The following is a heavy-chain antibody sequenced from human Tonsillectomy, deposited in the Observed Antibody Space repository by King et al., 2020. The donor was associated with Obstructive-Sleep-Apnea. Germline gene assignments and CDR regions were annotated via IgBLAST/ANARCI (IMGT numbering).Heavy chain of an antibody. CDR1: GFTFSSYG. D-gene: IGHD5-24*01. Sequence: QLVQSGGGVVQPGRSLRLSCAASGFTFSSYGMHWVRQAPGKGLEWVAVIWYDGSNKYYGDSVKGRFTISRDNSKNTLYLQMNSLSAEDTAVYYCARGDGYNHDAFDIWGQGTMVTVSS. CDR2: IWYDGSNK. CDR3: ARGDGYNHDAFDI. V-gene: IGHV3-33*01. J-gene: IGHJ3*02.